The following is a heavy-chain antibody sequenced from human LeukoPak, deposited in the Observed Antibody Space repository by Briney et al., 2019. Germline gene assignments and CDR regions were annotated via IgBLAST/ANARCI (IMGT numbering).Heavy chain of an antibody. J-gene: IGHJ4*02. Sequence: SETLSLTCAVSGASISSGYYWAWVRQPPGKGLEWIASIHGTGNTYYNPSLKSRVTMSLDTSKNHFSLTLRSVTAADPAVYFCASGSGHLFDDWGQGTLVTVSS. CDR2: IHGTGNT. D-gene: IGHD2-15*01. CDR1: GASISSGYY. CDR3: ASGSGHLFDD. V-gene: IGHV4-38-2*01.